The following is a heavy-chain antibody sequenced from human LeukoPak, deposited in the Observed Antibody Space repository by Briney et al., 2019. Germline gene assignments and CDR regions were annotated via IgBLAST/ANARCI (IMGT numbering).Heavy chain of an antibody. V-gene: IGHV3-13*01. Sequence: GGSLRLSCAASGFTFSTYDMHWVRHATGKGLEWVSGIGTFGDTHYPGSVKGRFTISRENARNSLFLQMNSLTAGDTAVYYCARAARYYGSSGAHAFDIWGQGTMVTVSS. CDR2: IGTFGDT. J-gene: IGHJ3*02. D-gene: IGHD3-22*01. CDR3: ARAARYYGSSGAHAFDI. CDR1: GFTFSTYD.